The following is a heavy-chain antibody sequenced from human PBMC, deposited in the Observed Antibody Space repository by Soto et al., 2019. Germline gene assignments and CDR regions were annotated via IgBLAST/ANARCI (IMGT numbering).Heavy chain of an antibody. CDR2: TSGYNGNT. CDR3: ARTDLKLRGLDY. J-gene: IGHJ4*02. D-gene: IGHD1-7*01. V-gene: IGHV1-18*01. Sequence: QVQLVQSGTEVRKPGASVKVSCKASGYTFTSYGINWVRQAPGQGLEWMGWTSGYNGNTDYVQRLQDRVTMTTDTSTRTAYMELRNLRSDDSAVYYCARTDLKLRGLDYWGQGTLVTVSS. CDR1: GYTFTSYG.